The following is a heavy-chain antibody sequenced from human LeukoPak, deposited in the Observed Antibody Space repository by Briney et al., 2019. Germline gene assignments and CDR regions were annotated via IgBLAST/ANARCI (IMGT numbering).Heavy chain of an antibody. CDR2: IYYSGST. V-gene: IGHV4-59*08. Sequence: SETLSLTCSVSGGSIKNYYWGWIRQPPGKGLEWIGHIYYSGSTKYNPSLKSRVTISVDTSKNQFSLKLSSVTAADTAVYYCARVGRDYVWGSYRSSFDYWGQGTLVTVSS. J-gene: IGHJ4*02. CDR1: GGSIKNYY. CDR3: ARVGRDYVWGSYRSSFDY. D-gene: IGHD3-16*02.